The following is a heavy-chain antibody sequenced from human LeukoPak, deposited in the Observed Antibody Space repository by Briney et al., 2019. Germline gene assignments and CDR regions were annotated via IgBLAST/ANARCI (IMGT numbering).Heavy chain of an antibody. D-gene: IGHD4-17*01. CDR3: ARDRDGDYGPSRYFDL. J-gene: IGHJ2*01. CDR1: GGSFSGYY. CDR2: INHSGST. V-gene: IGHV4-34*01. Sequence: KPSETLSLTCAVYGGSFSGYYWSWIRQPPGKGLEWIGEINHSGSTNYNPSLKSRVTISVDTSKSQFSLKLNSVTAADTAVYYCARDRDGDYGPSRYFDLWGRGTLVTVSS.